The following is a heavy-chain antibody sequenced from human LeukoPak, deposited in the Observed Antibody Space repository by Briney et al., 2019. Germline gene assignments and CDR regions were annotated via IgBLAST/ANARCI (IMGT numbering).Heavy chain of an antibody. J-gene: IGHJ4*02. CDR1: GFTFSSYA. D-gene: IGHD5-12*01. Sequence: GGSLSLSCAASGFTFSSYAMHRVRQAPGKGLVWVAVISYDGSNKYYADSVKGRFTISRDNSKNTLYLQMNSLRAEDTAVYYCARPHIVATLSSYFDYWGQGTLVTVSS. CDR3: ARPHIVATLSSYFDY. CDR2: ISYDGSNK. V-gene: IGHV3-30-3*01.